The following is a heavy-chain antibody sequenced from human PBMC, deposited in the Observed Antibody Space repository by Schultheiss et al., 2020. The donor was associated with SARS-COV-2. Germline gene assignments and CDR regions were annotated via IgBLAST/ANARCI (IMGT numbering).Heavy chain of an antibody. V-gene: IGHV4-31*03. D-gene: IGHD3-10*01. J-gene: IGHJ6*02. Sequence: LRLSCTVSGGSISSGGYYWSWIRQHPGKGLEWIGYIYYSGSTNYNPSLKSRVTISVDTSKNQFSLKLSSVTAADTAVYYCARGSYDPSRMDVWGQGTTVTVSS. CDR1: GGSISSGGYY. CDR3: ARGSYDPSRMDV. CDR2: IYYSGST.